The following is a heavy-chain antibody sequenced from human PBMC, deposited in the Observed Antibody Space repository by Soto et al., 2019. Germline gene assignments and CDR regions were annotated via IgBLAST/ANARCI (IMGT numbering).Heavy chain of an antibody. Sequence: PSETLSLTCAVYGGSFSGYYWSWIRQPPGKGLEWIGEINHSGSTNYNPSLKSRVTISVDTSKNQFSLKLSSVTAADTAVYYCARGERSPPLLLCFGESTRRGGQGTLVTVSS. CDR3: ARGERSPPLLLCFGESTRR. D-gene: IGHD3-10*01. J-gene: IGHJ4*02. CDR2: INHSGST. CDR1: GGSFSGYY. V-gene: IGHV4-34*01.